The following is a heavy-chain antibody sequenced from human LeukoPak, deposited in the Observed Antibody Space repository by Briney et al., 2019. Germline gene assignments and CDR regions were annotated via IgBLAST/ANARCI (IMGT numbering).Heavy chain of an antibody. CDR1: GGSISSYY. Sequence: PSETLSLTCTVSGGSISSYYLSWIRQTAGKGLEWIGRMYSSGSNYNPSLKSRVTMSIDTSTNQLSLKLSSVTAADTAVYYCARSANGIFDYWGQGTLVTVSS. D-gene: IGHD1-1*01. J-gene: IGHJ4*02. CDR2: MYSSGS. CDR3: ARSANGIFDY. V-gene: IGHV4-4*07.